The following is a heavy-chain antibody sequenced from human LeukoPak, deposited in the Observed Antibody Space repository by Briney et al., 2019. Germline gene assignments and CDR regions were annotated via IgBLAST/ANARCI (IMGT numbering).Heavy chain of an antibody. D-gene: IGHD6-19*01. V-gene: IGHV3-23*01. Sequence: GGSLRLSCAASGFXFSFYAISWLRQPPGKGLEWVSSINANSGTTSYAASVRGRFTISRDNSKNTLYLQVNTLRADDTATYYCAKPISGGLAVTADWFHPWGQGTLVVVSS. CDR3: AKPISGGLAVTADWFHP. CDR2: INANSGTT. J-gene: IGHJ5*01. CDR1: GFXFSFYA.